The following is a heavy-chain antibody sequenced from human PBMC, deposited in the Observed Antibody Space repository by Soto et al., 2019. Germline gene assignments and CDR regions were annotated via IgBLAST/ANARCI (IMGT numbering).Heavy chain of an antibody. D-gene: IGHD2-15*01. CDR3: AHSPCSGGTCYLFDY. V-gene: IGHV2-5*02. Sequence: QITLRESGPTLVKPTQTLTLTCTISGFSLSTSGVGVGWIRQPPGKSLEWLALIYWDDVQRYSPSLKTRLTITKDTSISQVVLTMTNMDPEDTATYYCAHSPCSGGTCYLFDYWGQGTLVTVSS. CDR2: IYWDDVQ. CDR1: GFSLSTSGVG. J-gene: IGHJ4*02.